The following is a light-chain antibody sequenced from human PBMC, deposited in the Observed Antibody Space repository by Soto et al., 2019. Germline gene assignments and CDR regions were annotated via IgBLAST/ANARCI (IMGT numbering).Light chain of an antibody. V-gene: IGKV1-5*01. Sequence: DIQMTQSPSTLSASVGDRVVITCRASQIITTWLAWYQQKPGKAPKLLIYDASSLESGVPSRFSGSGSGTEFTLTISRLQPDDFATYYCQQYNDYWKFGQGTKV. CDR1: QIITTW. CDR3: QQYNDYWK. J-gene: IGKJ1*01. CDR2: DAS.